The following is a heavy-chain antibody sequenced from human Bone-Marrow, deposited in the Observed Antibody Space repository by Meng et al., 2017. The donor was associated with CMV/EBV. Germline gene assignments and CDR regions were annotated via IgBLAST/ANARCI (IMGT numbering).Heavy chain of an antibody. CDR2: ISYDGSNK. CDR3: ARLRVGDGYVDY. Sequence: SCAASGFTFSSYAMHWVRQAPGKGLEWVAVISYDGSNKYYADSVKGRFTISRDNSKNTLYLQMNSLRAEDTAVYYRARLRVGDGYVDYWGQGTLVTVSS. D-gene: IGHD3-10*01. CDR1: GFTFSSYA. J-gene: IGHJ4*02. V-gene: IGHV3-30*04.